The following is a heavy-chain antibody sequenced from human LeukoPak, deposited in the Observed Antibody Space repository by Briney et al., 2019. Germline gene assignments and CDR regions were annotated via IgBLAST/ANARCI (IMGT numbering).Heavy chain of an antibody. CDR2: ISSTGNTI. Sequence: GGSLRLSCAASGFTLSDFLMNWIRQAPGKGPEWISYISSTGNTIHYADSVKGRFTISRDTAKNSLYLQMHGLRAEDTALYYCARSRFQGYSHSWGQGTLVTVSS. J-gene: IGHJ1*01. V-gene: IGHV3-11*01. D-gene: IGHD2-15*01. CDR1: GFTLSDFL. CDR3: ARSRFQGYSHS.